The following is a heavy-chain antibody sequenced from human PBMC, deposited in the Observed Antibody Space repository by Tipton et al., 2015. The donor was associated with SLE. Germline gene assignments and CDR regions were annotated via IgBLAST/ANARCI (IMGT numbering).Heavy chain of an antibody. CDR1: GGSISSGSYY. CDR3: ARGCGGDCLIPEDFQH. V-gene: IGHV4-61*02. D-gene: IGHD2-21*01. CDR2: IYTSGCT. J-gene: IGHJ1*01. Sequence: TLSLTCTVSGGSISSGSYYWSWIRQPAGKGLEWIGRIYTSGCTNYNPSLKSRVTISADTSKNQFSLKLSSVTAADTAVYYCARGCGGDCLIPEDFQHWGQGTLVTVSS.